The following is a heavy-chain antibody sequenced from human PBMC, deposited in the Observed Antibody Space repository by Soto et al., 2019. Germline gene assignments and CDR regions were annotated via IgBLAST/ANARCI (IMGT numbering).Heavy chain of an antibody. CDR1: GGSISSYY. CDR2: IYYSGST. J-gene: IGHJ6*02. Sequence: SETLSLTCTVSGGSISSYYWSWIRQPPGKGLEWIGYIYYSGSTNYNPSLKSRVTISVDTSKNQFSLKLSSVTAADTAVYYCAMTYSSSWYGGLDYYYGMDVWGQGTTVTVSS. D-gene: IGHD6-13*01. CDR3: AMTYSSSWYGGLDYYYGMDV. V-gene: IGHV4-59*08.